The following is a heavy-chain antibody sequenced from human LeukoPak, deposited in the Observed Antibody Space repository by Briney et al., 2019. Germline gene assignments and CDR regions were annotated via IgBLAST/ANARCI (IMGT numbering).Heavy chain of an antibody. CDR2: ISGSGGST. CDR3: ARDPTDYYDSSGYYSPPFDY. Sequence: GGSLRLSCAASGFTFSSYAMSWVRQAPGKGLEWVSAISGSGGSTYYADSVKGRFTISRDNSKNTLYLQMNSLRAEDTAVYYCARDPTDYYDSSGYYSPPFDYWGQGTLVTVSS. D-gene: IGHD3-22*01. CDR1: GFTFSSYA. V-gene: IGHV3-23*01. J-gene: IGHJ4*02.